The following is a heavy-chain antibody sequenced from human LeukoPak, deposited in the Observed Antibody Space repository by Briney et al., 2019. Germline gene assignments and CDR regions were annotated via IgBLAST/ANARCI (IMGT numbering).Heavy chain of an antibody. CDR1: GFTFSSYV. V-gene: IGHV3-23*01. Sequence: PGGSLRLSCVASGFTFSSYVIVWARQAPGKGLEWVSVIGGGGVTTYYADSVKGRFTISRDNSRTTLYLQMNSLRTEDTAIYFCAKAKLTVGQREGFDYWGQGTLVTVSS. J-gene: IGHJ4*02. D-gene: IGHD3-9*01. CDR3: AKAKLTVGQREGFDY. CDR2: IGGGGVTT.